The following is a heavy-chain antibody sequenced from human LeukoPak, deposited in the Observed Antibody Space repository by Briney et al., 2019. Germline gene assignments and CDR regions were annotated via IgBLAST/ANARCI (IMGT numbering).Heavy chain of an antibody. CDR1: GFTFSAYA. D-gene: IGHD1-1*01. CDR3: VKITSVTGGDC. CDR2: ISCNGGSS. Sequence: GGSLRLSCSASGFTFSAYAMYWVRQAPGKGLEYVSGISCNGGSSFYADSVKGRFTISRDNSKNTLYLQMSSLRAEDTSVYYCVKITSVTGGDCWGQGTRLTVSS. V-gene: IGHV3-64D*09. J-gene: IGHJ4*02.